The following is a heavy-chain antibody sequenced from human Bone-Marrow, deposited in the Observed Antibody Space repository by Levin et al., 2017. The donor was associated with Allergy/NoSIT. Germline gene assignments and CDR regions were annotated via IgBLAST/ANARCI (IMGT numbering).Heavy chain of an antibody. CDR3: VKSLNTMTIHDGFDF. CDR2: ISWNSGKT. Sequence: PGGSLRLSCATSKFIFDDYGMYWVRQAPGKGLEWVSGISWNSGKTHYADSVKGRFIISRDNAKNSLYLQMNSLRAEDTALYYCVKSLNTMTIHDGFDFWGQGTMVTVSA. D-gene: IGHD1/OR15-1a*01. V-gene: IGHV3-9*01. J-gene: IGHJ3*01. CDR1: KFIFDDYG.